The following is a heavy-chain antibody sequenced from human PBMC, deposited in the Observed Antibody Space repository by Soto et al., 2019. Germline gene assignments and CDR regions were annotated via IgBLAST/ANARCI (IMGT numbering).Heavy chain of an antibody. CDR3: ARVLVVVAATTESGGFDP. CDR2: INHSGST. D-gene: IGHD2-15*01. CDR1: GGSFSGYY. J-gene: IGHJ5*02. Sequence: QVQLQQWGAGLLKPSETLSLTCAVYGGSFSGYYWSWIRQPPGKGLEWIGEINHSGSTNYNPSLKSRVTISVDTSKNQFSLKLSSVTAADTAVYYCARVLVVVAATTESGGFDPWGQGTLVTVSS. V-gene: IGHV4-34*01.